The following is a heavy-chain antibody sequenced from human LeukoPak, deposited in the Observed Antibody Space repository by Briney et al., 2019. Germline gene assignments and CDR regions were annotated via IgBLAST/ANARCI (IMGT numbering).Heavy chain of an antibody. CDR2: TVGSRPDT. CDR3: ARGSPTNWNYDAFDI. D-gene: IGHD1-7*01. V-gene: IGHV3-23*01. J-gene: IGHJ3*02. CDR1: GFTFTNYA. Sequence: GGSLRLSCAASGFTFTNYAMSWVRQTPGKGLEWVSATVGSRPDTYHADSVKGRFTVSRDNSKNTLYLQMNSLRAEDTAVYYCARGSPTNWNYDAFDIWGQGTMVTVSS.